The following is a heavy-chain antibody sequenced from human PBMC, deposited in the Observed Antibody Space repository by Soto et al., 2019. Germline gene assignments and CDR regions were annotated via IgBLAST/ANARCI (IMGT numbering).Heavy chain of an antibody. V-gene: IGHV1-3*01. J-gene: IGHJ5*02. D-gene: IGHD6-19*01. CDR3: ARGWADIAVAGPNNWFDP. Sequence: QVQLVQSGAEVKKPGASVKVSCEASGYTFTSYALHWVRQAPGQRLEWMGWINAGNGNTKYSQKFQGRVTITRDTSASTAYMELSSLRSEDTAVYSCARGWADIAVAGPNNWFDPWGQGTLVTVSS. CDR2: INAGNGNT. CDR1: GYTFTSYA.